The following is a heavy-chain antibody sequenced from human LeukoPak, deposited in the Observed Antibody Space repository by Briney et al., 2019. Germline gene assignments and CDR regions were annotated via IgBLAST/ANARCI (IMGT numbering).Heavy chain of an antibody. CDR3: ARDYRRQLELRGWYYYYGMDV. Sequence: GGSLRLSCAASGFTFSSYEMNWVRQAPGKGLEWVSYISSSGSTIYYADSVKGRFTISRDNAKNSLYLQMNSLRAEDTAVYYCARDYRRQLELRGWYYYYGMDVWGQGTTVTVSS. CDR1: GFTFSSYE. J-gene: IGHJ6*02. V-gene: IGHV3-48*03. D-gene: IGHD1-7*01. CDR2: ISSSGSTI.